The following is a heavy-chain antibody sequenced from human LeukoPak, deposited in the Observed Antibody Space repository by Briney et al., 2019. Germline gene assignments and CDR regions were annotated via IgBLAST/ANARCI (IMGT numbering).Heavy chain of an antibody. CDR2: INHSGSA. J-gene: IGHJ6*03. D-gene: IGHD3-22*01. V-gene: IGHV4-34*01. CDR1: GGSFSRYY. CDR3: ARILIVAGYYYMDV. Sequence: PSETLSLTCAVYGGSFSRYYWTWIRQPPGKGLEWIGEINHSGSANYNPSLRSRVTISVDMSKNHFSLKLSSVTAADTAVYYCARILIVAGYYYMDVWGKGTTVTISS.